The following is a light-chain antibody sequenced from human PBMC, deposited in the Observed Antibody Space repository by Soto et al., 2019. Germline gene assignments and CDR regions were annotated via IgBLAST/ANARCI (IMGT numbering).Light chain of an antibody. V-gene: IGKV1-27*01. Sequence: DIQMTQSPSSLSASVGDRVTITCRASQGISNYLAWYQQKPGKVPKLLIYAASTLQSGLPSRFSGSRSGTEYNPTTSRLQYEDVPTCYSQSNNSAPTYTFGQRTKQEIK. CDR1: QGISNY. CDR2: AAS. J-gene: IGKJ2*01. CDR3: QSNNSAPTYT.